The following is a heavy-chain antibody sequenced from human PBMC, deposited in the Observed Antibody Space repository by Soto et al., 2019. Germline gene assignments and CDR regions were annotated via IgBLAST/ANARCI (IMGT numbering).Heavy chain of an antibody. V-gene: IGHV3-23*01. CDR1: GFTFSSYA. Sequence: SLRLSCAASGFTFSSYALSWVRQAPGKGLEWVSAISGSGGSTYYADSVKGRFTISRDNSKNTLYLQMNSLRAEATAVYYCAKNWKFRARVYWGQVTLVTVSS. D-gene: IGHD1-1*01. CDR2: ISGSGGST. J-gene: IGHJ4*02. CDR3: AKNWKFRARVY.